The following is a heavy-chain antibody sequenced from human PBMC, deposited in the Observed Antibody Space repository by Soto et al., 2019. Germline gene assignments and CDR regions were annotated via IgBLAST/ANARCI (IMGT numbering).Heavy chain of an antibody. J-gene: IGHJ4*02. CDR3: AASYSKPTRFDY. Sequence: QVQLQESGPGLVKPSQTLSLTCTVSGGSISSGDYYWSWIRQPPGKGLEWIGYIYYSGSTYYNPSLKSRVARSVDTSKTQFSLKLRSVTAADTAVYYCAASYSKPTRFDYWGQGTLVTVSS. D-gene: IGHD4-4*01. V-gene: IGHV4-30-4*01. CDR2: IYYSGST. CDR1: GGSISSGDYY.